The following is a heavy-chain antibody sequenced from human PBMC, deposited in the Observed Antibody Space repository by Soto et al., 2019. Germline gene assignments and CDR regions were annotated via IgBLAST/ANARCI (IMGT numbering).Heavy chain of an antibody. CDR2: ISHDGSKT. CDR3: VKDQGLVFGYLNS. D-gene: IGHD3-10*02. CDR1: ELTFSSYG. J-gene: IGHJ4*02. Sequence: GGSLRLSCEASELTFSSYGMHWFRQAPGKGLEWLTFISHDGSKTYYADSVKGRFTISRDNSKNTRYLQMNSLRAEDTALYYFVKDQGLVFGYLNSSGQAALVQVSS. V-gene: IGHV3-30*18.